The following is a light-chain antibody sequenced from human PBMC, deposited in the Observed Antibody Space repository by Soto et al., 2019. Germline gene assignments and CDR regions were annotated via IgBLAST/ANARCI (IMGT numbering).Light chain of an antibody. CDR1: QAISSH. Sequence: DIQLTQSPSFLSASVGGRVTITCRASQAISSHLAWYQQKPGKAPNLLIYGASTLQAGVPSRFSGSGSGTDFTLTISSLQPEDVAAYYCQKYNSAPLTFGGGTKVEIK. CDR3: QKYNSAPLT. CDR2: GAS. V-gene: IGKV1-27*01. J-gene: IGKJ4*01.